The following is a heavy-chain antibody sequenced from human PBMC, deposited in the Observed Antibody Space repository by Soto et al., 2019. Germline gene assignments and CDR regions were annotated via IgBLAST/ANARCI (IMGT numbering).Heavy chain of an antibody. CDR1: GGSISSYY. CDR3: ARLYQGRTGSYYNVAYYYYYMDV. V-gene: IGHV4-59*08. CDR2: IYYSGST. Sequence: PSETLSLTCTVSGGSISSYYWSWIRQPPGKGLEWIGYIYYSGSTNYNPSLKSRVTISVDTSKNQFSLKLSSVTAADTAVYYCARLYQGRTGSYYNVAYYYYYMDVWGKGTTVTVSS. J-gene: IGHJ6*03. D-gene: IGHD3-10*01.